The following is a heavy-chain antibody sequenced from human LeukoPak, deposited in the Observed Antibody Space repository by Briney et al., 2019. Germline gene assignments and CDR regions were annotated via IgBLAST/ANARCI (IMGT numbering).Heavy chain of an antibody. Sequence: GGSLRLSCAASGFTVSGNYISWVRQAPGKGVEWVSVIYSGADTYYADSVKGRFTISRHSSQNTVYLQMNSLRAEDTAVYCCARNPPRYFNWGQGTLVTVSS. CDR1: GFTVSGNY. J-gene: IGHJ4*02. D-gene: IGHD1-26*01. V-gene: IGHV3-53*04. CDR2: IYSGADT. CDR3: ARNPPRYFN.